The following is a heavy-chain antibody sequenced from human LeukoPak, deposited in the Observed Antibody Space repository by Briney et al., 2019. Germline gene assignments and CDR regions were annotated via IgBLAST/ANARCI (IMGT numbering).Heavy chain of an antibody. CDR3: ARDGTYYYDSSGPPIGPFDI. D-gene: IGHD3-22*01. Sequence: QTGGSLRLSCAASGFTFSNYAMSWVRQAPGKGLEWDSFITSRGGTTDYVDSVKGRFTISRDNSENTLYLQMSSLRAEDTAVYYCARDGTYYYDSSGPPIGPFDIWGQGTMVTVSS. J-gene: IGHJ3*02. CDR2: ITSRGGTT. CDR1: GFTFSNYA. V-gene: IGHV3-23*01.